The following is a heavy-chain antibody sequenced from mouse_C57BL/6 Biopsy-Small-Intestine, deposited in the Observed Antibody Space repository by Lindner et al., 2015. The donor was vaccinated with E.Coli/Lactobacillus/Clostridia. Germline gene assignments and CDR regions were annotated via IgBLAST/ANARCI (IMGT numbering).Heavy chain of an antibody. CDR1: GGTFSTNP. CDR2: IIPMLGIA. D-gene: IGHD2-3*01. CDR3: ARLYDNGWYLN. V-gene: IGHV1-74*01. Sequence: SVKVSCKASGGTFSTNPISWVRQAPGQGLEWMGRIIPMLGIADYRQNFQGRVSITADKSTSTAYLELFSLRSDDTAVYYCARLYDNGWYLNWGQGTLVTVSS. J-gene: IGHJ4*01.